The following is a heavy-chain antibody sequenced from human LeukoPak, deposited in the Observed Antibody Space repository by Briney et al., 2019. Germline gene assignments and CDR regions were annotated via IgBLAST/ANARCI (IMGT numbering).Heavy chain of an antibody. CDR1: GFTFSDYY. CDR2: ISSSGSTI. J-gene: IGHJ4*02. V-gene: IGHV3-11*01. CDR3: ARDSHGYSYDYIDY. Sequence: GGSLRLSCAASGFTFSDYYMSWLRQAPGKGLEWVSYISSSGSTIYYADSVKGRFTISRDNAKNSLYLQMNSLRAEDTAVYYCARDSHGYSYDYIDYWGQGTLVTVSS. D-gene: IGHD5-18*01.